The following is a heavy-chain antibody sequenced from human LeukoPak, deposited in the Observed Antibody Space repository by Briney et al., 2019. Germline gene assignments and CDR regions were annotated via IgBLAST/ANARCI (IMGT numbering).Heavy chain of an antibody. CDR3: AREYYYDSSGYYRD. D-gene: IGHD3-22*01. CDR1: GGTFSSYA. J-gene: IGHJ4*02. V-gene: IGHV1-69*04. Sequence: SVKVSCKASGGTFSSYAISWVRQAPGQGLEWMGRIIPIIGIANYAQKFQGRVTITADKSTSTAYMELSSLRSEDTAVYYCAREYYYDSSGYYRDWGQGTLVTVSS. CDR2: IIPIIGIA.